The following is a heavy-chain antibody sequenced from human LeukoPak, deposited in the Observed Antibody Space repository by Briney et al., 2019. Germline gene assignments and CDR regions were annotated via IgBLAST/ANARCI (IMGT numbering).Heavy chain of an antibody. D-gene: IGHD3-3*01. Sequence: SETLSLTCAVYGGSFSGYYWSWIRQPPGKGLEWIGEINHSGSTNYNPSLKSRVTISVDTSKNQFSLKLSSVTAADTAVYYCARGQEWSRKYYYYGMDVWGQGTTVTVSS. CDR1: GGSFSGYY. V-gene: IGHV4-34*01. J-gene: IGHJ6*02. CDR3: ARGQEWSRKYYYYGMDV. CDR2: INHSGST.